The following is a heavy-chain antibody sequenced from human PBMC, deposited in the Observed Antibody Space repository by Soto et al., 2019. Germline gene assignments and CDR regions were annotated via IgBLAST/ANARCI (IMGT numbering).Heavy chain of an antibody. V-gene: IGHV2-5*02. CDR1: GFSLSTSGVG. Sequence: QITLKESGPTLVKPTQTLTLTCTFSGFSLSTSGVGVGWIRQPPGKALEWLALIYWDDDKRYSPSLKSRLTITRDTSKSQVVLTMTSMDPVDTATYYCAHRRAYCSGGSCYSIWFDPWGQGTLVTVSS. D-gene: IGHD2-15*01. CDR3: AHRRAYCSGGSCYSIWFDP. J-gene: IGHJ5*02. CDR2: IYWDDDK.